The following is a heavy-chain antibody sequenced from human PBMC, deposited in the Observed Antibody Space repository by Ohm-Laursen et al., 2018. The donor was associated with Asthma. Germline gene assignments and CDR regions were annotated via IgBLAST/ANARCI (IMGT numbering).Heavy chain of an antibody. V-gene: IGHV3-74*01. D-gene: IGHD6-19*01. CDR1: GFIITNYW. J-gene: IGHJ4*02. Sequence: SLRLSCAASGFIITNYWMHWVRQAPGKGLVWVSRINGDGGIKSYAASVKGRFTISRDDAKNTVYLQMNSLRVDDTAVYYCAYEFWGSGDYWGQGTLVTVSS. CDR3: AYEFWGSGDY. CDR2: INGDGGIK.